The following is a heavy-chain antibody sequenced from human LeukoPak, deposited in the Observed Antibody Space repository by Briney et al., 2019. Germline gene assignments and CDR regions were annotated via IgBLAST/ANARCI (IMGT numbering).Heavy chain of an antibody. Sequence: SETLSLTCTVSGGSISSYYWSWIRQPPGKGLEWTGYIYYSGSTNYNPFLKSRVTISVDTSKNQFSLKLSSVTAADTAVYYCARGSMIVVASTGYNWFDPWGQGTLVTVSS. CDR2: IYYSGST. D-gene: IGHD3-22*01. CDR3: ARGSMIVVASTGYNWFDP. J-gene: IGHJ5*02. V-gene: IGHV4-59*01. CDR1: GGSISSYY.